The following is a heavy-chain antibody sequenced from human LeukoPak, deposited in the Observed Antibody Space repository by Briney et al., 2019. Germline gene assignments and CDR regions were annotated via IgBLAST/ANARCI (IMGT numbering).Heavy chain of an antibody. J-gene: IGHJ2*01. CDR3: ARGRSPDYWYFDL. CDR2: ILHNGSSK. V-gene: IGHV3-30-3*01. Sequence: GGSLRLSCAASGFVLGDYAMDWVRQAPGKGLEWAALILHNGSSKYYADSVRGRFTISRDNSNTLYLEMNSLRPEDTAVFYCARGRSPDYWYFDLWGRGTPVTVSS. CDR1: GFVLGDYA.